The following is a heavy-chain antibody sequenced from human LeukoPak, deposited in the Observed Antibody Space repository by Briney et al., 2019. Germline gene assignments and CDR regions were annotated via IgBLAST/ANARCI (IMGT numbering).Heavy chain of an antibody. CDR2: ITGSSDRT. D-gene: IGHD5-12*01. V-gene: IGHV3-23*01. Sequence: GGSLRLSCAASGFTFSTYAMAWVRQAPGKGLEWVSGITGSSDRTDYVASVRGRFTISRDNAKNSMCLQINSLRAEDTAVYYCARERWDLINGIYKKYGLDVWGQGTTVTVSS. J-gene: IGHJ6*02. CDR1: GFTFSTYA. CDR3: ARERWDLINGIYKKYGLDV.